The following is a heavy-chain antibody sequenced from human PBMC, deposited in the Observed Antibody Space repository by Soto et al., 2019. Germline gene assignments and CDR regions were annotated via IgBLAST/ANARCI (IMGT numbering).Heavy chain of an antibody. J-gene: IGHJ4*02. CDR3: ARAWYSWSYDFDY. Sequence: PSETLSLTCTVSGGSVSSESHYWSWIRQTPGKGLEWIGYIYYTGSTNYNPSLKGRVTMSVDTSRDQVSLRLRSVTRADTAVYYCARAWYSWSYDFDYWGKGTLVTVSS. CDR2: IYYTGST. V-gene: IGHV4-61*01. D-gene: IGHD1-26*01. CDR1: GGSVSSESHY.